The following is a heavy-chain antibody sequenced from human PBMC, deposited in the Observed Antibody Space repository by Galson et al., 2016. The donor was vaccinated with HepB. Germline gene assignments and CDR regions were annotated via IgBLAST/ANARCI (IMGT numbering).Heavy chain of an antibody. J-gene: IGHJ3*02. CDR2: ISYDGRNK. CDR3: ARVKQQHVLGTDASDI. V-gene: IGHV3-30*04. Sequence: SLRLSCAASGSTFSSYAMRWVRQAPGKGLEWVALISYDGRNKYYADSVKGRFTISRDISKNTLYLQMKSLRAEDTALYYCARVKQQHVLGTDASDIWGQGTMVSGSS. CDR1: GSTFSSYA. D-gene: IGHD6-13*01.